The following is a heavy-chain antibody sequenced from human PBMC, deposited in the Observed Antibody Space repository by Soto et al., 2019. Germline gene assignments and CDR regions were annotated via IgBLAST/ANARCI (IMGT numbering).Heavy chain of an antibody. V-gene: IGHV1-46*01. CDR3: VREASATCMNWGVDV. D-gene: IGHD3-16*01. J-gene: IGHJ4*02. CDR2: VTLINGAT. Sequence: QVQLVQSGAEVKMPGASVKVSCKAYGYTFTNHHVHWVRLAPGQGLEWMGIVTLINGATHYAARFKARVALTRDTSTNTVYLELSSLRSEDTAVYYCVREASATCMNWGVDVWGEGTLVAVTA. CDR1: GYTFTNHH.